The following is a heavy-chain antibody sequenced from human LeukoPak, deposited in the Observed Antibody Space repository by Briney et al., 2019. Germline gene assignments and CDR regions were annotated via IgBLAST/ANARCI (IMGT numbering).Heavy chain of an antibody. J-gene: IGHJ4*02. CDR1: GGSISSYY. V-gene: IGHV4-59*08. D-gene: IGHD1-26*01. CDR2: IYYSGST. CDR3: ARHKWELLRHYLFDY. Sequence: SETLSLTCTVSGGSISSYYWSWIRQPPGKGLEWIGYIYYSGSTNYNPSLKSRVTISVDTSKNQFSLKLSSVTAADTAVYYCARHKWELLRHYLFDYWGQGTLVTVSS.